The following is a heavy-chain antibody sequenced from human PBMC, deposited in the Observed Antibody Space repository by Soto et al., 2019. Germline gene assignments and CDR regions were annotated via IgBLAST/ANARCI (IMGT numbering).Heavy chain of an antibody. CDR2: IYYSGST. Sequence: SETLSLTCTVSGGSISSGDYYWRWIRQPPGKGLEWIGYIYYSGSTYYNPSLKSRVTISVDTSKNQFCLKLISVTAADTAVYYCARRIAAAGRDAFDIWGQGTMVTVSS. CDR1: GGSISSGDYY. J-gene: IGHJ3*02. CDR3: ARRIAAAGRDAFDI. D-gene: IGHD6-13*01. V-gene: IGHV4-30-4*01.